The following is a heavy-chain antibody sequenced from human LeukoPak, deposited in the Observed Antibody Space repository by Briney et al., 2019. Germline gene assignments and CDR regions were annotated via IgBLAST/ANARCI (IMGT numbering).Heavy chain of an antibody. V-gene: IGHV4-30-4*01. D-gene: IGHD1-26*01. Sequence: SETLSLTCTVSGGSISSGDYYWSWIRQPPGKGLEWIGYIYYSGSTYYNPSLKSRVTISVDTSKNQFSLKLSSVTAADTAVYYCARVARSYYYYYGMDVWGQGTTVTVSS. J-gene: IGHJ6*02. CDR3: ARVARSYYYYYGMDV. CDR2: IYYSGST. CDR1: GGSISSGDYY.